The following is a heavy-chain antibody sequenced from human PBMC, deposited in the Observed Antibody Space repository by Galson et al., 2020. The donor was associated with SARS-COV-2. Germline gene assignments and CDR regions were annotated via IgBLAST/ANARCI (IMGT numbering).Heavy chain of an antibody. Sequence: SETLSLTCTVSGGSISSSSHYWGWIRQPPGKGLEWIGSIYYTGSTYYNPSLKSRVTISVDTSKKQFSLRLRSVTAADTSVYYCAREGSKIAAAGTSFDYWGQGTLVTVSS. D-gene: IGHD6-13*01. CDR3: AREGSKIAAAGTSFDY. J-gene: IGHJ4*02. CDR1: GGSISSSSHY. V-gene: IGHV4-39*02. CDR2: IYYTGST.